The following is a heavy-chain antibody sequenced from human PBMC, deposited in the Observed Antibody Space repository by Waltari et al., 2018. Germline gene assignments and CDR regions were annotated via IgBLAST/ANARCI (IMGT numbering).Heavy chain of an antibody. Sequence: QVQLVESGGGVVQPGGSLRLSCAASGFTFSSYGMHWVRQAPGKGLEWVAFIRYDGSNKYYADSWKGRFTISRDNSKNTLYLQMNSLRAEDTAVYYCAKDPGSYYSYYYYYMDVWGKGTTVTVSS. CDR3: AKDPGSYYSYYYYYMDV. CDR1: GFTFSSYG. D-gene: IGHD1-26*01. V-gene: IGHV3-30*02. J-gene: IGHJ6*03. CDR2: IRYDGSNK.